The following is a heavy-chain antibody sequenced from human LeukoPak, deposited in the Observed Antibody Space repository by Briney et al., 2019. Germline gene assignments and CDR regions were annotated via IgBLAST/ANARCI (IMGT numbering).Heavy chain of an antibody. J-gene: IGHJ5*02. CDR3: AKDPSQWLVLWGWFDP. Sequence: GGSLRLSCAASGFTFSSYAMSWVRQAPGKGLEWVSAISGSGGSTYYADSVKGRFTISRDNSKNTLYLQMNSLRAEDTAVYYCAKDPSQWLVLWGWFDPWGQGTLVTVSS. CDR1: GFTFSSYA. CDR2: ISGSGGST. D-gene: IGHD6-19*01. V-gene: IGHV3-23*01.